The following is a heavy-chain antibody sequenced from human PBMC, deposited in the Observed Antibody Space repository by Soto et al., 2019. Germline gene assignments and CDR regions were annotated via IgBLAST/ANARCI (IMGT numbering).Heavy chain of an antibody. J-gene: IGHJ4*02. CDR3: AHSRPRGAVAGGEFDY. CDR2: IYWDDDK. D-gene: IGHD6-19*01. V-gene: IGHV2-5*02. CDR1: GFSLSTSGVG. Sequence: QITLKESGPTLVKPTQTLALTCTFSGFSLSTSGVGVGWIRQPPGKALEWLALIYWDDDKRYSPSLKSRLTITKDTSKNQVVLTMTNMDPVDTATYYCAHSRPRGAVAGGEFDYWGQGTLVTVSS.